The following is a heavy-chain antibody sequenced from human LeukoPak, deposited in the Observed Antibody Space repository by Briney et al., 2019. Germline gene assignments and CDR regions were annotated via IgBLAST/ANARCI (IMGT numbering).Heavy chain of an antibody. D-gene: IGHD3-10*01. V-gene: IGHV3-23*01. CDR2: ISGSGGST. Sequence: GGSLRLSCAASGFTFSSYAMSWVRQAPGKGLEWVSAISGSGGSTYYADSVKGRFTISRDNSKNTLYLQMNSLRAEDTAVYYCAKGGVLLWFGELIFDYWGQGTLVTVSS. J-gene: IGHJ4*02. CDR3: AKGGVLLWFGELIFDY. CDR1: GFTFSSYA.